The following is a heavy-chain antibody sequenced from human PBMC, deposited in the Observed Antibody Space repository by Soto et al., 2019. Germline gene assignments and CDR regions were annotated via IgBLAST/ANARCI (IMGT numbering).Heavy chain of an antibody. V-gene: IGHV3-74*01. CDR1: GFIFSSYW. D-gene: IGHD2-2*01. CDR3: ARLHCSSTNCSYNYYYGMDV. Sequence: GGSLRLSCAASGFIFSSYWMHWVRQAPGKGLVWVSRIKSDGSSTTYADSVKGRFTISRDNARNTLYLQMNSLRAEDTAVYYCARLHCSSTNCSYNYYYGMDVWGQGTTVTVSS. CDR2: IKSDGSST. J-gene: IGHJ6*02.